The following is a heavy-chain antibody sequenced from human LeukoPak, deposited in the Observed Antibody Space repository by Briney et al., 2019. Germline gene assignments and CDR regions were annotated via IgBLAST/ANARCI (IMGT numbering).Heavy chain of an antibody. CDR2: ISSSSSYI. Sequence: GGSLRLSCAASGFTFSSYSMNWVRQAPGKGLEWVSSISSSSSYIYYADSVKGRFTISRDNAKNSLYLQMNSLRAEDTAVYYCAKDRGQAARLDFDYWGQGTLVTVSS. J-gene: IGHJ4*02. D-gene: IGHD6-6*01. V-gene: IGHV3-21*01. CDR1: GFTFSSYS. CDR3: AKDRGQAARLDFDY.